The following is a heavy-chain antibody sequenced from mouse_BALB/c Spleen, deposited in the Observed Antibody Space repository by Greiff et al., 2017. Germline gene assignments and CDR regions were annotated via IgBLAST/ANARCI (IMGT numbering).Heavy chain of an antibody. J-gene: IGHJ4*01. CDR3: ARRYYGRMDY. D-gene: IGHD1-2*01. CDR1: GFNIKDYY. CDR2: IDPENGNT. V-gene: IGHV14-1*02. Sequence: VQLKESGAELVRPGALVKLSCKASGFNIKDYYMHWVKQRPEQGLEWIGWIDPENGNTIYDPKFQGKASITADTSSNTAYLQLSSLTSEDTAVYYCARRYYGRMDYWGQGTSVTVSS.